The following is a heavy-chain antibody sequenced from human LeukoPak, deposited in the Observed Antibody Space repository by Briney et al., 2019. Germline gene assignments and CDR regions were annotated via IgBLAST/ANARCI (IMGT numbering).Heavy chain of an antibody. CDR2: ISGSGGST. V-gene: IGHV3-23*01. CDR3: ANRPWEGYFGY. D-gene: IGHD1-26*01. J-gene: IGHJ4*02. CDR1: GFTFSSYA. Sequence: GRSLRLSCAASGFTFSSYAMSWVRQAPGKGLEWVSAISGSGGSTYYADSVKGRFTISRDNSKNTLYLQMNSLRAEDTAVYYCANRPWEGYFGYWGQGTLVTVSS.